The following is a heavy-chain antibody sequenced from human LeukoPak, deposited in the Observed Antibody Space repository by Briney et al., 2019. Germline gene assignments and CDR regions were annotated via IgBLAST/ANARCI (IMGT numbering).Heavy chain of an antibody. CDR3: ARGGSGYSRWVFDY. V-gene: IGHV3-66*01. CDR2: IYSGGST. J-gene: IGHJ4*02. Sequence: GGSLRLSCAASGFTVSSNYMSWVRQAPGKGLEWVSVIYSGGSTYYADSVKGRFTISRDNSKNTLYLQMNSLRAEDTAVYYCARGGSGYSRWVFDYWGQGTLVTVSS. CDR1: GFTVSSNY. D-gene: IGHD6-13*01.